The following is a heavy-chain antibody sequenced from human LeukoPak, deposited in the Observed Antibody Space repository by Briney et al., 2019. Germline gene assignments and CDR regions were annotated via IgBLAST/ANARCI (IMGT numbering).Heavy chain of an antibody. CDR3: ARRTGTTRH. CDR1: GLTFHDYA. J-gene: IGHJ4*02. V-gene: IGHV3-11*01. CDR2: ISSSGSTI. Sequence: PGGSLRLSCAISGLTFHDYAMTWVRQAPGKGLEWVSYISSSGSTIYYADSVKGRFTISRDNAKNSLYLQMNSLRAEDTAVYYCARRTGTTRHWGQGTLVTVSS. D-gene: IGHD1-7*01.